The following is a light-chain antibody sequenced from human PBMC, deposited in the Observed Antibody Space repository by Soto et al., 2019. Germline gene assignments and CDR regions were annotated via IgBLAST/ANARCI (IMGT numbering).Light chain of an antibody. CDR3: QQYKSYSPDA. Sequence: DIQLTQSPSTLSASVGDRITITCRASQSISGYLAWFQQKPGKAPNLLIYRASILHNGVPSRFSGSGSETEFTLTISNLQPDDFATYFCQQYKSYSPDAFGQGTKLEIK. CDR2: RAS. J-gene: IGKJ2*01. CDR1: QSISGY. V-gene: IGKV1-5*03.